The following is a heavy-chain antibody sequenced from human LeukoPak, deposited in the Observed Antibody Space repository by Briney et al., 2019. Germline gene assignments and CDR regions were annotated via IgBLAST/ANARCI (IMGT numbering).Heavy chain of an antibody. D-gene: IGHD6-13*01. CDR3: AREVYSSSWQDY. CDR2: ISSSGRTI. J-gene: IGHJ4*02. CDR1: GFTLSSFE. Sequence: GGSLRLSCAASGFTLSSFEMNWVRQAPGKGLEWVSYISSSGRTIYYADSVKGRFTISRDNAKNSLYLQMNSLRAEDTAVYYCAREVYSSSWQDYWGQGTLVTVSS. V-gene: IGHV3-48*03.